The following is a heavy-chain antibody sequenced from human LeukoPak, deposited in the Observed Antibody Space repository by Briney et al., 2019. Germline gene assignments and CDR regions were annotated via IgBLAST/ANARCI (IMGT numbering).Heavy chain of an antibody. D-gene: IGHD6-6*01. CDR1: GGSISSYY. CDR3: ARRIEQLVLGGWFDP. V-gene: IGHV4-4*09. J-gene: IGHJ5*02. CDR2: IYTSGST. Sequence: PSETLSLTCTVSGGSISSYYWSWIRQPPGKGLEWIGYIYTSGSTNYNPSLKSRVTISVDTSKNQFSLKLSSVTAADTAVYCCARRIEQLVLGGWFDPWGQGTLVTVSS.